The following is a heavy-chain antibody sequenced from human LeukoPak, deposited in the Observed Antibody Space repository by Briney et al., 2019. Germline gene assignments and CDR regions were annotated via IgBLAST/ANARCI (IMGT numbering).Heavy chain of an antibody. CDR2: MRPKSGNT. D-gene: IGHD2-15*01. CDR1: GYTFTSYD. J-gene: IGHJ4*02. V-gene: IGHV1-8*01. CDR3: ARGPPLRYCSGGSCLPGY. Sequence: ASVKVSYKASGYTFTSYDINWVRQATGQGLEWMAWMRPKSGNTGYAQQFQGRVTMSRNTSISTAYMELSSLRSEDTAVYYCARGPPLRYCSGGSCLPGYWGQGTLVTVSS.